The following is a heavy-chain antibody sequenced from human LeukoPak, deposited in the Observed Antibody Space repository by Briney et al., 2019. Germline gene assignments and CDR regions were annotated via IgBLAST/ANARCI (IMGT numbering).Heavy chain of an antibody. CDR3: ARTGGSYPYYFEY. D-gene: IGHD1-26*01. V-gene: IGHV3-23*01. CDR1: GFTFSSYA. J-gene: IGHJ4*02. CDR2: ISGSGGST. Sequence: GGSLRLSCAASGFTFSSYAMSWVRQAPGKGLEWVSAISGSGGSTYYADSVKGRFTLSRDNAKNSLYLQMNSLRAEDTAVYYCARTGGSYPYYFEYWGQGTLVTVSS.